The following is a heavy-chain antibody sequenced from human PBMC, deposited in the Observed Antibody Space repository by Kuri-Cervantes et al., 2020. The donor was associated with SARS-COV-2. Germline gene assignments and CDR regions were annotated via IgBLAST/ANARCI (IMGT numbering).Heavy chain of an antibody. D-gene: IGHD6-19*01. CDR3: ARRRGRIAVDFDY. CDR2: IYYSGST. CDR1: GESFSGYY. J-gene: IGHJ4*02. Sequence: SETLSLTCAFHGESFSGYYWNWIRQPPGKGLEWIGYIYYSGSTYYNPSLKSRVTISVDTSSKQFSLHLGSVTAADTAVYYCARRRGRIAVDFDYWGQGTLVTVSS. V-gene: IGHV4-34*01.